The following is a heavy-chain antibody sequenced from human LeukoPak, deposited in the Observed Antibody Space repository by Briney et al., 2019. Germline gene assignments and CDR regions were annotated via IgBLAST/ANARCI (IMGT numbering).Heavy chain of an antibody. CDR1: GFTFTNYW. D-gene: IGHD6-6*01. CDR2: IKQDGSEK. Sequence: HPGGSLTLSCAASGFTFTNYWMRWVRQAPGKGLEWAANIKQDGSEKYYVASVVGRFTISRDNAKNSLSLQRNSLRGEDTAVYYCVRALGSSSADYWGQGTLVTVSS. J-gene: IGHJ4*02. CDR3: VRALGSSSADY. V-gene: IGHV3-7*01.